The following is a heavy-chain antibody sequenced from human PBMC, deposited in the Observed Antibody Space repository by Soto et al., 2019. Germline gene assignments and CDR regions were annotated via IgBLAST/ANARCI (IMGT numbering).Heavy chain of an antibody. CDR2: IYYSSTT. J-gene: IGHJ5*02. Sequence: PSETLSLTCIVSGDSISSGDDYWSWIRQPPGKGLEWIGYIYYSSTTYYNPSLKSRVTISVDKSKNHFSLELTSVTAADTAVYYCARGPCGSDCYPPESWGQGTLVTVSS. D-gene: IGHD2-21*02. CDR3: ARGPCGSDCYPPES. CDR1: GDSISSGDDY. V-gene: IGHV4-30-4*01.